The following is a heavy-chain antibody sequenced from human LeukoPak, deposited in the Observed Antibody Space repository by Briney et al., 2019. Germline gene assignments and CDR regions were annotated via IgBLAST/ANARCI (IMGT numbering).Heavy chain of an antibody. Sequence: SGGSLRLSCAASGFTFSSYGMHWVRQAPGKGLEWVAFIRYDGSNKYYADSVKGRFTISRDNSKNTLYLQMNSLRAEDTAVYYCAKDQDYYGSGSYFDYYMDVWGKGTTVTVSS. J-gene: IGHJ6*03. V-gene: IGHV3-30*02. CDR1: GFTFSSYG. CDR3: AKDQDYYGSGSYFDYYMDV. CDR2: IRYDGSNK. D-gene: IGHD3-10*01.